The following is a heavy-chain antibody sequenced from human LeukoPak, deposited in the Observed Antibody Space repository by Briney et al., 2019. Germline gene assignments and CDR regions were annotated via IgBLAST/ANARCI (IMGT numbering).Heavy chain of an antibody. J-gene: IGHJ4*02. D-gene: IGHD2-15*01. CDR2: INPNSGDT. CDR3: AGEYCSGGSCRQGFDY. Sequence: GASVKVSCKASGYTFTDCYMHWVRQAPGQGLEWMGWINPNSGDTNHAQNFQGRVTLTRDTSISTAYMELSSLRSDDSAVYYCAGEYCSGGSCRQGFDYWGQGTLVTVSS. V-gene: IGHV1-2*02. CDR1: GYTFTDCY.